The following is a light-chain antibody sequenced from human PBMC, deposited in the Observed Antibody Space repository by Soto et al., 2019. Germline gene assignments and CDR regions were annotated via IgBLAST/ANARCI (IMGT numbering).Light chain of an antibody. CDR3: QQYNTYSWT. CDR2: EAS. Sequence: DIQMTQSPSTLSGSVGDRVTITCRASQTISSWLAWYQQKPGKAPNLLIYEASNLESGVPSRFGGSRSGTEFTLTISSLQPEDFATYYCQQYNTYSWTFGQGTKVDIK. J-gene: IGKJ1*01. CDR1: QTISSW. V-gene: IGKV1-5*03.